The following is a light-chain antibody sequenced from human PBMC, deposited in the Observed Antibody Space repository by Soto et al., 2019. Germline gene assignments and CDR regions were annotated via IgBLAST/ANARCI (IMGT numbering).Light chain of an antibody. CDR1: QSVDDNF. Sequence: EIVLTQSPGTLALSPGERATLSCRASQSVDDNFLAWYQQKSGQAPRLLIYGASIRATGIPDRFSGSGSGTEFTLTISSLQPEDFATYYCQQYHSSWTFGQGTKV. J-gene: IGKJ1*01. V-gene: IGKV3-20*01. CDR2: GAS. CDR3: QQYHSSWT.